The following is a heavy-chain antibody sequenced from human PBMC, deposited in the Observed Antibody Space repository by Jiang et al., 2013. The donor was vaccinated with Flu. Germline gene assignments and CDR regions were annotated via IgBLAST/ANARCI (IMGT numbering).Heavy chain of an antibody. CDR3: ARGGGHPGFFDY. CDR1: GYTFTTFD. J-gene: IGHJ4*02. CDR2: MTPNSANT. V-gene: IGHV1-8*01. Sequence: SGAEVKKPGASVKVSCKSSGYTFTTFDFIWVRRAPGQGLEWMGWMTPNSANTGYAHKFQGRVTMTRNTSISTAYMELSSLRSEDTAVYYCARGGGHPGFFDYWGQGTLVIVSS. D-gene: IGHD4-23*01.